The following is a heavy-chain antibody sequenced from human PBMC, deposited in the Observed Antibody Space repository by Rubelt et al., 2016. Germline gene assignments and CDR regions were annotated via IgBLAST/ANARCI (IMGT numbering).Heavy chain of an antibody. Sequence: QVQLVESGGGVVQPGRSLRLSCAASGFTFSTSAMHWVRQAPGKGLEWVAVISFDGSDKYYADSVKGRFTISRDNSKNALYLQMNSLRAEDTAVYYCARASSVNRFDYWGQGTLVTVSS. CDR2: ISFDGSDK. J-gene: IGHJ4*02. CDR1: GFTFSTSA. V-gene: IGHV3-30*04. D-gene: IGHD1-14*01. CDR3: ARASSVNRFDY.